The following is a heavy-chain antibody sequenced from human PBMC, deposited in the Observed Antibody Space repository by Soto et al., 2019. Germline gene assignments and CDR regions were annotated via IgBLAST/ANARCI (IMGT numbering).Heavy chain of an antibody. J-gene: IGHJ4*02. D-gene: IGHD3-10*01. CDR2: VYNSGTT. CDR3: ARHPPVPQYGQGLDC. CDR1: GGSVNNYY. Sequence: SETLSLTCTVSGGSVNNYYWSWIRQPPGEGLEWIAYVYNSGTTNYNPALKSRVSISEDTSKNQIFLQLTSVTAADTAVYYCARHPPVPQYGQGLDCWGQGTLVTVSS. V-gene: IGHV4-59*08.